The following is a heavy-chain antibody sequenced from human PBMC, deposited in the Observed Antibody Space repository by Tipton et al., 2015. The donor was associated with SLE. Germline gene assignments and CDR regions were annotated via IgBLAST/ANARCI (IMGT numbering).Heavy chain of an antibody. Sequence: SLRLSCAASGFTFSSYAMHWVRQAPGKGLEWVAVISYDGSNKYYADSVKGRFTISRDNSKNTLYLQMNSLRAEDTAVYYCACEGLGPYYWGQGTLVTVSS. CDR1: GFTFSSYA. CDR2: ISYDGSNK. D-gene: IGHD6-19*01. CDR3: ACEGLGPYY. V-gene: IGHV3-30-3*01. J-gene: IGHJ4*02.